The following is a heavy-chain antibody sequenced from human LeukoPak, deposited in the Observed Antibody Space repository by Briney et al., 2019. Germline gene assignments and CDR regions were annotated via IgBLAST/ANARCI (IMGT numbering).Heavy chain of an antibody. J-gene: IGHJ1*01. CDR3: ARGPHCSSTSCYSEYFHH. Sequence: SETLSLTCGVHGESLNDYYWSWIRQHPGKGLEWIGYISYSGSPYYNPSLKSRVTISVDTSRNQFSLKLSSVTAADTAVYYCARGPHCSSTSCYSEYFHHWGQGTLVTVSS. CDR2: ISYSGSP. CDR1: GESLNDYY. V-gene: IGHV4-31*11. D-gene: IGHD2-2*01.